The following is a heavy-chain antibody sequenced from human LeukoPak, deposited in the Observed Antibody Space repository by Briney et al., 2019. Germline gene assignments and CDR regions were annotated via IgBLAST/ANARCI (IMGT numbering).Heavy chain of an antibody. V-gene: IGHV3-7*01. Sequence: GGSLRLSCAGSGFTLSSYWMSWVRQAPGKGLEWVANMKPDGSEKYYVDSVKGRFTISRDNAKNSLYLQMNSLRAEDTAVYYCARSGAGSDYWGQGTLVTVSS. CDR2: MKPDGSEK. CDR3: ARSGAGSDY. D-gene: IGHD1-14*01. CDR1: GFTLSSYW. J-gene: IGHJ4*02.